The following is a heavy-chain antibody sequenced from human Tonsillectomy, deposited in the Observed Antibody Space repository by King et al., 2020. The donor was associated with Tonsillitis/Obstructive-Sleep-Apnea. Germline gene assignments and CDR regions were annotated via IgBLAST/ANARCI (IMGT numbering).Heavy chain of an antibody. J-gene: IGHJ3*01. CDR3: ARDGGHCNSTSCFDAFDF. CDR2: IKEDGTVK. D-gene: IGHD2/OR15-2a*01. CDR1: GFTFSRYW. V-gene: IGHV3-7*04. Sequence: MQLVESGGALVQPGGSLRLSCAASGFTFSRYWMTWVRQAPGKGLEWVANIKEDGTVKHFVDSVEGRFSISRDNAENSLYLQMNSLRAEDTAVYYCARDGGHCNSTSCFDAFDFWGQGTMVTVSS.